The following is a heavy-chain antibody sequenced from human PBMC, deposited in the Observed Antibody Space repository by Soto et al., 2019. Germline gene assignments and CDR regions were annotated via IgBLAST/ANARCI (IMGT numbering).Heavy chain of an antibody. CDR1: GFTFSRYS. J-gene: IGHJ3*02. D-gene: IGHD3-16*02. Sequence: AESLRLSCPTSGFTFSRYSMPWLRQALGTWLRWVAVIWYDGSNKYYADSVKGRFTISRDNSKNTLYLQMNSLRAEDTAVYYCARDRNLGELSLSAFDIWGQGTMVTVSS. CDR3: ARDRNLGELSLSAFDI. V-gene: IGHV3-33*01. CDR2: IWYDGSNK.